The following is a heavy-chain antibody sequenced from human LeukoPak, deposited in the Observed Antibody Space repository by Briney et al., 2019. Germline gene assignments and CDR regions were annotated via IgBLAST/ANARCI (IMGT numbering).Heavy chain of an antibody. CDR2: IYPGDSDT. V-gene: IGHV5-51*03. Sequence: KPGESLKISCKGSGYSFTSYWIGWVRQMPGKGLEWMGIIYPGDSDTRYSPSFQGQVTVSSDKSISTAYLQWSSLKASDTAMYYCASGVVVPAAIFGAFDIWGQGTMVTVSS. CDR3: ASGVVVPAAIFGAFDI. J-gene: IGHJ3*02. D-gene: IGHD2-2*02. CDR1: GYSFTSYW.